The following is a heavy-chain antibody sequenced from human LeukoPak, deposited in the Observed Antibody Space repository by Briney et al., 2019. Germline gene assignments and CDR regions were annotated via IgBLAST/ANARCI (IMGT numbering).Heavy chain of an antibody. CDR2: ISSDGSNK. CDR3: ATDSSSRIQLWTPLKY. V-gene: IGHV3-30*03. CDR1: GFTFGSYA. D-gene: IGHD5-18*01. Sequence: GRSLRLSCAASGFTFGSYAMNWVRQAPGKGLEWVAVISSDGSNKFYVDYVKGRFTISRDNPKNTLYLQMNSLRPEDTAVYYCATDSSSRIQLWTPLKYWGQGTLVTVSS. J-gene: IGHJ4*02.